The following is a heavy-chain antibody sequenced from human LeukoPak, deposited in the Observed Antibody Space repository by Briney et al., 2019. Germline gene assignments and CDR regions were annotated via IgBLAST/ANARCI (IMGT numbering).Heavy chain of an antibody. V-gene: IGHV3-33*01. D-gene: IGHD1-26*01. J-gene: IGHJ4*02. Sequence: GGSLRLSCAASGFTFSSYGMHWVRQAPGKGLEWVAVIWYDGSNKYYADSVKGRFTISRDNSKNTLYLQMNSLRAEDTAVYYCARDSSLGATILDYWGQGTLVTVSS. CDR2: IWYDGSNK. CDR3: ARDSSLGATILDY. CDR1: GFTFSSYG.